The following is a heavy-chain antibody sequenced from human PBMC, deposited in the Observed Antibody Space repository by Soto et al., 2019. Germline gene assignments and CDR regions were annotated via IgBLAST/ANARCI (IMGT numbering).Heavy chain of an antibody. D-gene: IGHD2-2*01. V-gene: IGHV4-39*01. Sequence: SETRSLTFTLSGGSVSSSSYSWGWIRQPPGKGLEWIGTIYYSENTYYNPSLRSRVTISVDTSKNQFSLKLSSVTAADTAVYYCARLNGYCISTNCHGYYGMDVWGQGTTVTVS. CDR2: IYYSENT. CDR3: ARLNGYCISTNCHGYYGMDV. CDR1: GGSVSSSSYS. J-gene: IGHJ6*02.